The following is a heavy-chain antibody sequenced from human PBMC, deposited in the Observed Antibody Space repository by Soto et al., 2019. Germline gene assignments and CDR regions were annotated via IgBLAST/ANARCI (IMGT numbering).Heavy chain of an antibody. CDR3: AGEATDIVVVPAAMLRYYYYYMDV. J-gene: IGHJ6*03. CDR2: ISSSSSTI. D-gene: IGHD2-2*01. V-gene: IGHV3-48*01. CDR1: GFPFSSYS. Sequence: GGSLRLSCAASGFPFSSYSMNWVRQAPGKGLEWVSYISSSSSTIYYADSVKGRFTISRDNAKNSLYLQMNSLRAEDTAVYYCAGEATDIVVVPAAMLRYYYYYMDVWGKGTTVTVSS.